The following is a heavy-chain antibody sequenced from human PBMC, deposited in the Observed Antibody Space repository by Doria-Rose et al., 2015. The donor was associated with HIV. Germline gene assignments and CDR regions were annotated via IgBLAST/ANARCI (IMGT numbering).Heavy chain of an antibody. CDR3: ARIKSSRWYHKYYFDF. V-gene: IGHV2-26*01. CDR2: IFPDDER. CDR1: GVSLSSPGMG. J-gene: IGHJ4*02. D-gene: IGHD6-13*01. Sequence: VTLKESGPVLVKPTETLTLTCTVSGVSLSSPGMGVSWIRQPPGKALERLANIFPDDERSYKTSLKSRLTISRGASKSQVVLTMTDMDPVDTATYYCARIKSSRWYHKYYFDFWGQGTLVIVSA.